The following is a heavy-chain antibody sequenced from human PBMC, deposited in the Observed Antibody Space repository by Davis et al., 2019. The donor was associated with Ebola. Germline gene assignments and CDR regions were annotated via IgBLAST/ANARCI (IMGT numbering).Heavy chain of an antibody. CDR2: IYYSGST. Sequence: SETLSLTCTVSGGSISSSSYYWGWIRQPPGKGLEWIGSIYYSGSTYYNPSLKSPVTISVDTSKNQFSLKLSSVTAADTAVYYCAREVSWPRVFDYWGQGTLVTVSS. J-gene: IGHJ4*02. D-gene: IGHD6-13*01. CDR3: AREVSWPRVFDY. V-gene: IGHV4-39*02. CDR1: GGSISSSSYY.